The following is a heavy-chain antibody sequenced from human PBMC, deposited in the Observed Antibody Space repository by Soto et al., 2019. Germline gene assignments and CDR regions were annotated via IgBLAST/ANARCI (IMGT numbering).Heavy chain of an antibody. CDR3: ARDRDSSGPYAVYYYGMDV. CDR2: IWYDGSNK. CDR1: GFTFSSYG. Sequence: QVQLVESGGGVVQPGRSLRLSCAASGFTFSSYGMHWVRQAPGKGLEWVAVIWYDGSNKYYADSVKGRFTISRDNSKNTLYLQMNSLRAEDTAVYYCARDRDSSGPYAVYYYGMDVWGQGATVTVSS. D-gene: IGHD6-19*01. V-gene: IGHV3-33*01. J-gene: IGHJ6*02.